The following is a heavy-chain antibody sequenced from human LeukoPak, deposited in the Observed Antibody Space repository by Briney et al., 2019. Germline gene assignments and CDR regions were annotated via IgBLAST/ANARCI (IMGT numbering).Heavy chain of an antibody. CDR3: ARVIAARRGDFEH. Sequence: KPSETLSLTCTVSGYSISSGYYWGWIRQPPGKGLEWIGSIYHSGMSFYNPSLKSRVTISVDTSKNQFSLKLSSVTAADTAVYYCARVIAARRGDFEHWGQGTLVTVSS. D-gene: IGHD6-6*01. V-gene: IGHV4-38-2*02. CDR1: GYSISSGYY. J-gene: IGHJ4*02. CDR2: IYHSGMS.